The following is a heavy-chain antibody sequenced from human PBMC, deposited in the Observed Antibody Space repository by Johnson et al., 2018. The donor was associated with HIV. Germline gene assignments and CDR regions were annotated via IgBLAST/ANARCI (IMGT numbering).Heavy chain of an antibody. CDR1: GFTVSRNY. CDR3: ARGYILTGYAGAFDM. D-gene: IGHD3-9*01. Sequence: VQLVESGGGLVQPGGSLRLSCAASGFTVSRNYMTWVRQAPGKGLEWVSVIYSGGSTYHADSVKCRFTISRDNSKNTVYLQMNSLRAEDTAVYYCARGYILTGYAGAFDMWGQGTMVTVSS. J-gene: IGHJ3*02. V-gene: IGHV3-66*01. CDR2: IYSGGST.